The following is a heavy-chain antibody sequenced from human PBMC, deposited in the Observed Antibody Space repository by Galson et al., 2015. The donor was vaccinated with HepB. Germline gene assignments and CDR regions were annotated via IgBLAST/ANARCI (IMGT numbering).Heavy chain of an antibody. CDR1: GYTFTSYY. V-gene: IGHV1-46*01. CDR2: INPSSGST. D-gene: IGHD3-22*01. CDR3: ARTYYYDSSGYQPLGY. Sequence: SCKASGYTFTSYYMHWVRQAPGQGLEWMGIINPSSGSTSYAQKFQGRVTMTRDTSTSTVYMELSSLRSEDTAVYYCARTYYYDSSGYQPLGYWGQGTLVTVSS. J-gene: IGHJ4*02.